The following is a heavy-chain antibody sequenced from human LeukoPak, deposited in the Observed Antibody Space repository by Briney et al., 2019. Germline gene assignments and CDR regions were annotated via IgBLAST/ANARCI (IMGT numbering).Heavy chain of an antibody. V-gene: IGHV4-34*01. CDR2: INHSGST. D-gene: IGHD1-26*01. CDR1: GGSFSGYY. CDR3: ASGSWEDWFDP. J-gene: IGHJ5*02. Sequence: PSETLSLTCSVYGGSFSGYYWSWIPQPPGKGLEWIGEINHSGSTNYNPSLKSRVTISVDTSKNQFSLKLSSVTAADTAVYYCASGSWEDWFDPWGQGTLVTVSS.